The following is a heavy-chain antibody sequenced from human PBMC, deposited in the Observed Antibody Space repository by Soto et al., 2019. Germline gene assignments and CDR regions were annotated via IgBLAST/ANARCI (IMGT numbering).Heavy chain of an antibody. CDR3: ARVYSVNYLGYFDY. J-gene: IGHJ4*02. CDR2: IYHSGST. Sequence: SETLSLTCAVSGGSISSSNWWSWVRQPPGKGLEWIGEIYHSGSTNYNPSLKSRVTISVDKSKNQFSLKLSSVTAADTAVYSCARVYSVNYLGYFDYWGQGALVTVS. D-gene: IGHD6-13*01. V-gene: IGHV4-4*02. CDR1: GGSISSSNW.